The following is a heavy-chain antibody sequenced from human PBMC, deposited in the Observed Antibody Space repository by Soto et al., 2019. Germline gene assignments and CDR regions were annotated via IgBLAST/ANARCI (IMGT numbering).Heavy chain of an antibody. CDR2: TSSNGATT. D-gene: IGHD5-12*01. CDR1: GFTFSSYA. V-gene: IGHV3-23*01. CDR3: ATISVASNTEY. J-gene: IGHJ4*02. Sequence: GGSLILSCAASGFTFSSYAMSWVRQAPGKGLEWVSSTSSNGATTYYGDSVGGRFTFSRDNSKNMLYLQMNSLTAGDTAVYYCATISVASNTEYWGQGTQVTVSS.